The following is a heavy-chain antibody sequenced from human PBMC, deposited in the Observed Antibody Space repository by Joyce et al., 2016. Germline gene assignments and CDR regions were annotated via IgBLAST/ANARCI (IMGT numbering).Heavy chain of an antibody. D-gene: IGHD4-17*01. Sequence: QQQLQESGPGLVKPSETLSLTCIVSGGSIRTSGYFWGWIREPPGKGLEWLGSIYFSGKSYQNPSLKSRVIISVDTSKNQFSLKLSSVTAADTAVYYCAISGSYGLWYFDLWGRGTLVSVSS. CDR2: IYFSGKS. CDR1: GGSIRTSGYF. CDR3: AISGSYGLWYFDL. J-gene: IGHJ2*01. V-gene: IGHV4-39*01.